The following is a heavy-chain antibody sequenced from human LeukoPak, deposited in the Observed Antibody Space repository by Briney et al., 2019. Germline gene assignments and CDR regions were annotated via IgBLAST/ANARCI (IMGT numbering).Heavy chain of an antibody. CDR2: IYYSGST. Sequence: PSETLSLTCTVSGGSISSGGYYWSWIRQHPGKGLEWIGCIYYSGSTYYNPSLKSRVTISVDTSKNQFSLKLSSVTAADTAVYYCARDSRVAPFDYWGQGTLVTVSS. V-gene: IGHV4-31*03. D-gene: IGHD2-15*01. CDR3: ARDSRVAPFDY. CDR1: GGSISSGGYY. J-gene: IGHJ4*02.